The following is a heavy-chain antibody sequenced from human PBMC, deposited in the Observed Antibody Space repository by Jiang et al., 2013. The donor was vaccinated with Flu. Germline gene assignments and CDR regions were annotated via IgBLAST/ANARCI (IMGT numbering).Heavy chain of an antibody. Sequence: TLSLTCTVSGGSISSGGYYWSWIRQHPGKGLEWIGYIYYSGSTYYNPSLKSRVTISVDTSKNQFSLKLSSVTAADTAVYYCARGTRYGEKGVGDYGMDVWGQGTTVTVSS. CDR2: IYYSGST. D-gene: IGHD4-17*01. V-gene: IGHV4-31*03. J-gene: IGHJ6*02. CDR1: GGSISSGGYY. CDR3: ARGTRYGEKGVGDYGMDV.